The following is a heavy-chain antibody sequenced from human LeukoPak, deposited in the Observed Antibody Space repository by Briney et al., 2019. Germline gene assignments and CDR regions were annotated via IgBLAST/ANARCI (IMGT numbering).Heavy chain of an antibody. J-gene: IGHJ4*02. Sequence: SETLSLTCTVSGGSISSSYWSWIRQPAGKGLEWIGRIYSSGSTDYNPSLKSRITMSGDTSKNKFSLKVTSVTAADTAVYYCARGYYDSSGYYTEFANWGQGTLATVSS. D-gene: IGHD3-22*01. CDR2: IYSSGST. V-gene: IGHV4-4*07. CDR3: ARGYYDSSGYYTEFAN. CDR1: GGSISSSY.